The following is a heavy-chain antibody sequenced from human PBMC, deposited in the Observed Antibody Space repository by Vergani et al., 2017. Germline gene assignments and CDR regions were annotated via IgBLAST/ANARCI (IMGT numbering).Heavy chain of an antibody. Sequence: QVQLQESGPGLVKPSQTLSLTCTVSGGSISSGSFYWSWIRQPAGKGLEWIGRIYTSGSTNYNPSLKSRVTISVDTSKNQFSLKLSSVTAADTAVYYCARIIVGSGWFYTMVGTFFDYWGQGTLVTVSS. CDR1: GGSISSGSFY. CDR2: IYTSGST. CDR3: ARIIVGSGWFYTMVGTFFDY. V-gene: IGHV4-61*02. D-gene: IGHD6-19*01. J-gene: IGHJ4*02.